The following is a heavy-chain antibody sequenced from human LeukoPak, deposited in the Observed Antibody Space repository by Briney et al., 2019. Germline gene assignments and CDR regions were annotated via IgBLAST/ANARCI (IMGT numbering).Heavy chain of an antibody. CDR2: VIPIFGTA. Sequence: ASVKVSCKASGGTFSSYAISWVRQAPGPGLEWMGGVIPIFGTANYAQKFQGRVTITADESTSTAYMELSSLRSEDTAVYYCARAESGSYSDPDEYFQHWGQGTLVTVSS. D-gene: IGHD1-26*01. CDR3: ARAESGSYSDPDEYFQH. J-gene: IGHJ1*01. CDR1: GGTFSSYA. V-gene: IGHV1-69*13.